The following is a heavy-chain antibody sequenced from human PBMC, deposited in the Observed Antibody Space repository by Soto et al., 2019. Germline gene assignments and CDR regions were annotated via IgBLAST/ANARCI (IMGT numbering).Heavy chain of an antibody. V-gene: IGHV1-3*01. CDR1: GYTFTSYA. CDR2: INAGNGNT. D-gene: IGHD3-10*01. Sequence: QVQLVQSGAEVKKPGASVKVSCKASGYTFTSYAMHWVRQAPGQRLEWMGWINAGNGNTKYSQKFQGRVTITRDTSASTAYMELSSLRSEDTAVYYCARGYYGSGSCHFYGMDVWGQGTTVTVSS. CDR3: ARGYYGSGSCHFYGMDV. J-gene: IGHJ6*02.